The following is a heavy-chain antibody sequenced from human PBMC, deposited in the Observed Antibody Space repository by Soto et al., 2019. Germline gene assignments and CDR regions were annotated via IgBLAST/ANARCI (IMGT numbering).Heavy chain of an antibody. D-gene: IGHD4-17*01. CDR1: GLTFSSYW. CDR2: INSDGSST. CDR3: ALSHTVTTDY. V-gene: IGHV3-74*01. Sequence: EVQLVESGGGLVQPGGSLRLSCAASGLTFSSYWMHWVRQAPGKGLVWVSRINSDGSSTSYADSVKGRFTISRDNTKNTLYLQMNSRRAEDTAVYYCALSHTVTTDYWGQGTLVTVSS. J-gene: IGHJ4*02.